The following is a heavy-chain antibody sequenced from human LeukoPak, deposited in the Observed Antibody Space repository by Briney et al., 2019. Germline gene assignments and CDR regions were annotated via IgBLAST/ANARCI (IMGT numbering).Heavy chain of an antibody. CDR2: IYYSGST. J-gene: IGHJ4*02. V-gene: IGHV4-59*01. D-gene: IGHD2-15*01. Sequence: SETLSLTCTVSGGSISNYYWSWIRQPPGKGLEWIGYIYYSGSTNYNPSLKSRVTISVDTSKNQFSLKLSSVTAADTAVYYCARAPGVVAAAPDYWGQGTLVTVSS. CDR1: GGSISNYY. CDR3: ARAPGVVAAAPDY.